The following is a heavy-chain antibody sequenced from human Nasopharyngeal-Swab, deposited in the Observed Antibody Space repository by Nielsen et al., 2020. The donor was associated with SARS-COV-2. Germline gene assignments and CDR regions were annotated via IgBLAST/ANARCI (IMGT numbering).Heavy chain of an antibody. CDR3: AKDPAAGNLDY. D-gene: IGHD6-13*01. Sequence: GGSLRLSYAASGFTFSNAWMSWVRQAPGKGLEWVSAISGSGGSTYYADSVKGRFTISRDNSKNTLYLQMNSLRAEDTAVYYCAKDPAAGNLDYWGQGTLVTVSS. V-gene: IGHV3-23*01. J-gene: IGHJ4*02. CDR2: ISGSGGST. CDR1: GFTFSNAW.